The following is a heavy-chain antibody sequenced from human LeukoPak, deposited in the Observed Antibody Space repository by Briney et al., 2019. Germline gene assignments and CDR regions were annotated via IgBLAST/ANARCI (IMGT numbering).Heavy chain of an antibody. V-gene: IGHV1-8*01. D-gene: IGHD2-2*02. Sequence: ASVKVSCKASGYTFTSYDINWVRQATGQGLEGMGWMNPNSGNTGYAQKFQGRGTMTRNTSISTAYMELRSLRYEDTAVYYCARGAYTPRQEYCSSTSCYTDNWFDPWGQGTLVTVSS. CDR3: ARGAYTPRQEYCSSTSCYTDNWFDP. CDR1: GYTFTSYD. CDR2: MNPNSGNT. J-gene: IGHJ5*02.